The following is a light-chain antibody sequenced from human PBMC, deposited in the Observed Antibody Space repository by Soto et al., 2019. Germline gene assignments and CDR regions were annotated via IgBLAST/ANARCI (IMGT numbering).Light chain of an antibody. CDR2: DAS. Sequence: DSKNRKSPSTLSPSVVDRVTITCRPSQSISSWLAWYQQKPGKAPKLLIYDASSLESGVPSRFSGSGSGTEFTLTISCLQPDEFSTYYCQQYNSYSETFGQGTKVDI. CDR1: QSISSW. V-gene: IGKV1-5*01. J-gene: IGKJ1*01. CDR3: QQYNSYSET.